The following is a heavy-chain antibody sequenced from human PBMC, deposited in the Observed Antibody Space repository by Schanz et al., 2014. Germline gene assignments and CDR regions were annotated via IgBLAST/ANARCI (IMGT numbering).Heavy chain of an antibody. CDR2: ISGSDGST. V-gene: IGHV3-23*01. CDR3: AKGLYYDNTGGGFDY. Sequence: EVQLLESGGGLVQPGGSPRLSCAASGFTFTTYSMTWVRQAPGKGLAWVSGISGSDGSTYYADSVKGRFTISRGKSKTTLSLQMNSLRAEDTAVYYCAKGLYYDNTGGGFDYWGQGTLVTVSS. D-gene: IGHD3-16*01. J-gene: IGHJ4*02. CDR1: GFTFTTYS.